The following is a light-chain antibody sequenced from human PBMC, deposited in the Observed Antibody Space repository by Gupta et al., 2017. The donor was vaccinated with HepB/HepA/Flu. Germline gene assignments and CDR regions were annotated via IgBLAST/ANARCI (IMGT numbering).Light chain of an antibody. V-gene: IGLV1-40*01. J-gene: IGLJ2*01. CDR3: QSDDNTLSGSL. Sequence: SVLPQPPSLSGAPGRRVTISCNRSSSNIGAGYGVHWYQQLPRTAPKLLISGNSRRPSGVPDRFSGSKSGTSASLAITGLQAEDEAEYYCQSDDNTLSGSLFGGGTRLIVL. CDR2: GNS. CDR1: SSNIGAGYG.